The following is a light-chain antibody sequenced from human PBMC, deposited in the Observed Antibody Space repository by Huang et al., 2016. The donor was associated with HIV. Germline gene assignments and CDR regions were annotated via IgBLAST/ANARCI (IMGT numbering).Light chain of an antibody. J-gene: IGKJ4*01. CDR1: LSVGTN. CDR2: GAS. Sequence: ERVMTQSPATVSLSPGERATLSCRASLSVGTNLAWYQQGPGQAPRLLIYGASTRATGIPARFSGGGSGAEFTLTISSLQSEDFAVYYCQQYDNWPLTFGGGTKVQIK. V-gene: IGKV3-15*01. CDR3: QQYDNWPLT.